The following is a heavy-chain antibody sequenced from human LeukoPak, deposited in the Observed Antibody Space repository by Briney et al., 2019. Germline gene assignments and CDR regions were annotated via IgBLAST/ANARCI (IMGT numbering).Heavy chain of an antibody. J-gene: IGHJ3*02. CDR3: ARYLTPADAFDI. Sequence: PSETLSLTCTVSGGSISSYYWSWIRQPPGKGLEWIGYIYYSGSTNYNPSLKSRVTISVDTSKNQFSLKLSSVTPADTAVYYCARYLTPADAFDIWGQRTMVTVSS. CDR2: IYYSGST. CDR1: GGSISSYY. D-gene: IGHD2-2*01. V-gene: IGHV4-59*01.